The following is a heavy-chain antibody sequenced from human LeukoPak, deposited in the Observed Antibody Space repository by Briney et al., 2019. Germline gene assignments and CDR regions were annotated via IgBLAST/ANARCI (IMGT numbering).Heavy chain of an antibody. V-gene: IGHV4-4*02. CDR3: ANVLLWFGELYYFDY. J-gene: IGHJ4*02. Sequence: PSETLSLTCAVSGGSISSSNWWSWVRQPPGKGLEWIGSIYYSGSTYYNPSLKSRVTISVDTSKNQFSLKLSSVTVADTAVYYCANVLLWFGELYYFDYWGQGTLVTVSS. CDR2: IYYSGST. CDR1: GGSISSSNW. D-gene: IGHD3-10*01.